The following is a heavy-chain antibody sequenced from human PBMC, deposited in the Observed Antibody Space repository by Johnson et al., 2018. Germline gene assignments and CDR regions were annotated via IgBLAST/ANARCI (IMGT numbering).Heavy chain of an antibody. J-gene: IGHJ1*01. CDR1: GFTFSTYS. D-gene: IGHD3-16*01. Sequence: EVQLVESGGGLVKPGGSLRLSCAASGFTFSTYSMDWVRQAPGKGLEWVANIKQDGSEKYYVDSVKGRFTISRDNAKNSLYLQMNSLRAEDTAVYYCGKETGDDYVLGHWGQGTRVTVSS. V-gene: IGHV3-7*01. CDR3: GKETGDDYVLGH. CDR2: IKQDGSEK.